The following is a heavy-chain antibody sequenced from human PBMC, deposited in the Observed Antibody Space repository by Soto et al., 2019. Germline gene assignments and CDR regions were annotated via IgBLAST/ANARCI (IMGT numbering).Heavy chain of an antibody. CDR2: IDPSDSYT. CDR1: GYKFIGYW. D-gene: IGHD1-1*01. Sequence: EVQLVQSGAEVKKPGESLTISCKGAGYKFIGYWIRWVRQMPGKGLEWVGRIDPSDSYTSYSPSFQGHVTISVDKSISTAYLQWRSLQASDTAKYYFVRHGNGTPYYFDFWGRGTLFPVSS. V-gene: IGHV5-10-1*03. J-gene: IGHJ4*02. CDR3: VRHGNGTPYYFDF.